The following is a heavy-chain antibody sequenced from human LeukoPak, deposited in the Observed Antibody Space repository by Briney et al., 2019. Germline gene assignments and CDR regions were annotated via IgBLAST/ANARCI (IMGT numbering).Heavy chain of an antibody. CDR1: GFSRSTSGVG. CDR3: ALSLYSGYGRYFDY. V-gene: IGHV2-5*02. J-gene: IGHJ4*02. D-gene: IGHD5-12*01. Sequence: SGPTLVKPTQALTLTCTFSGFSRSTSGVGVGWIRQPPVKALEWLALIYWDEDKRYSPSLKSRLTITKDTSKNQVVLTMTNMDPVDTATYYCALSLYSGYGRYFDYWGQGTLVTVSS. CDR2: IYWDEDK.